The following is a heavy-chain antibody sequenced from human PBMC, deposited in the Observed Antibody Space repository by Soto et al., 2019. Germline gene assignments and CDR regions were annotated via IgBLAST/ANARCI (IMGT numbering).Heavy chain of an antibody. D-gene: IGHD3-10*01. Sequence: PSETLSLTCTVSGGSISSSSYYWGWIRQPPGKGLEWIGSIYYSGSTYYNPSLKSRVTISVDTSRNQFSLKLSSVTAADTAVYYCDGSGSYYQPWSYGMDVWGQGTTVTVSS. CDR1: GGSISSSSYY. CDR3: DGSGSYYQPWSYGMDV. J-gene: IGHJ6*02. V-gene: IGHV4-39*01. CDR2: IYYSGST.